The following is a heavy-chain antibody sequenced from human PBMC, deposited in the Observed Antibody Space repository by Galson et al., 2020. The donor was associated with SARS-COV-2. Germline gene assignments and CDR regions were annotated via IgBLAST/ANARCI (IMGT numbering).Heavy chain of an antibody. J-gene: IGHJ6*02. D-gene: IGHD4-17*01. Sequence: PGGSLRLSCAVSEFTFSGFGIHWVRQTPGKGLEWVALMSVDGSYRYYMDSVRGRFTVSRDNSKKTVYLQMDSLRIEDTAVYYCAKHRTSGLRAASALDVWGQGTTVSVSS. V-gene: IGHV3-30*18. CDR3: AKHRTSGLRAASALDV. CDR2: MSVDGSYR. CDR1: EFTFSGFG.